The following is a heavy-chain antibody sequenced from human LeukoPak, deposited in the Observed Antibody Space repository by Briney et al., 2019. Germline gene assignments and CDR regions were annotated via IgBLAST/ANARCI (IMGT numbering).Heavy chain of an antibody. CDR2: IYYSGST. D-gene: IGHD4-23*01. Sequence: SETLSLTCTVSGGSISSYYWSWIRQPPGKGLEWIGYIYYSGSTNYNPSLKSRVTISVDTSKNQFSLKLSSVTAADTAVYYCARGHLRWSYWGQGTLVTVSS. CDR1: GGSISSYY. J-gene: IGHJ4*02. CDR3: ARGHLRWSY. V-gene: IGHV4-59*08.